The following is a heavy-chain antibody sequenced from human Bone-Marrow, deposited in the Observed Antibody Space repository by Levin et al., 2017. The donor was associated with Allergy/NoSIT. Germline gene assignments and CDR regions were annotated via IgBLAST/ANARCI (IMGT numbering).Heavy chain of an antibody. V-gene: IGHV3-9*01. CDR1: GFTFDDYA. CDR2: ISWNSGSI. CDR3: AKDIGSGGDHSSSSRPYYYGMDV. Sequence: GGSLRLSCAASGFTFDDYAMHWVRQAPGKGLEWVSGISWNSGSIGYADSVKGRFTISRDNAKNSLYLQMNSLRAEDTALYYCAKDIGSGGDHSSSSRPYYYGMDVWGQGTTVTVSS. D-gene: IGHD6-6*01. J-gene: IGHJ6*02.